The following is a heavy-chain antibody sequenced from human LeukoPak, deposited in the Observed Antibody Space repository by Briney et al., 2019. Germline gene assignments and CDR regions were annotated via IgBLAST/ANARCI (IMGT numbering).Heavy chain of an antibody. V-gene: IGHV1-2*02. CDR1: GYTFTGYY. CDR3: ATDCISIRCYGFDY. CDR2: INPDSGGT. Sequence: ASVKVSCKASGYTFTGYYMHWVQQAPGQGLEWMGWINPDSGGTNYAQKFQGRVTMTRDTSISTAYMELSRLTSDDAAVYYCATDCISIRCYGFDYWGQGTLVTVSS. D-gene: IGHD2-2*01. J-gene: IGHJ4*02.